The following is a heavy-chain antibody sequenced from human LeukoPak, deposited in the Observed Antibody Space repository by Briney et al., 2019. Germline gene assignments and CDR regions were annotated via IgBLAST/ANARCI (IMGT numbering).Heavy chain of an antibody. CDR1: GFTFSSYE. CDR2: ISSSGSNI. J-gene: IGHJ6*01. CDR3: AELGITMIGGV. Sequence: GGSLRLSCAASGFTFSSYEVNWVRQAPGKGLEWVSYISSSGSNIYYADSVKGRFTISRDNAKNSLYLQMNSLRAEDTAVYYCAELGITMIGGVWGKGGTVTISS. V-gene: IGHV3-48*03. D-gene: IGHD3-10*02.